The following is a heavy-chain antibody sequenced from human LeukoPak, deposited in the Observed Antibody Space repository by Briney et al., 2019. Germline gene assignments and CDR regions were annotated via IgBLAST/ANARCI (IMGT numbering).Heavy chain of an antibody. D-gene: IGHD1-14*01. Sequence: GGSLRLSCTASGFIFDTHTLTWVRQAPGKGLEWVASISGSGDSTNYGDSVKGRFTISGDNFKRTVHLEMSNLRADDTAMYYCVRRAAVRGMDFWGLGTTVIVSS. J-gene: IGHJ6*02. CDR1: GFIFDTHT. V-gene: IGHV3-23*01. CDR3: VRRAAVRGMDF. CDR2: ISGSGDST.